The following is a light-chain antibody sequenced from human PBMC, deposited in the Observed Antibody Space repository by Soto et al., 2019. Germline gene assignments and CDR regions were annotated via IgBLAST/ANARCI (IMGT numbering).Light chain of an antibody. CDR1: SSNIGSNT. J-gene: IGLJ3*02. V-gene: IGLV1-44*01. CDR3: APWDDRLNGRV. CDR2: ANN. Sequence: QSVVTQPPSASGTPGQRVTISCSGSSSNIGSNTVNWYQQVPGTAHKLLIYANNKRPSGVSDRLSGSKSGTSASLAISGLQSEDEADYYCAPWDDRLNGRVFGGGTKLTVL.